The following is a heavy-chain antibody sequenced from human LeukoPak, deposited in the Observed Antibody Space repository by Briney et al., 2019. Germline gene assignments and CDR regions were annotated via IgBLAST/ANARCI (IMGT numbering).Heavy chain of an antibody. D-gene: IGHD6-13*01. Sequence: PGGSLRLSCAASGFTYSSYGMHWVRQAPGKGLEWVAFIRYDGSNKYYADSVKGRFTISRDNSKNTLYLQMNSLRAEDTAVYYCAKVDKQLDAFDIWGQGTMVTVSS. V-gene: IGHV3-30*02. J-gene: IGHJ3*02. CDR3: AKVDKQLDAFDI. CDR1: GFTYSSYG. CDR2: IRYDGSNK.